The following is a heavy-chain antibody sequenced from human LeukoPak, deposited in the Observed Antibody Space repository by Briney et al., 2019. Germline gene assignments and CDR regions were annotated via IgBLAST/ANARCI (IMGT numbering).Heavy chain of an antibody. CDR1: GYTFTSYG. V-gene: IGHV1-18*01. CDR3: ARDGAPPSGTEDYYYYGMDV. CDR2: ISAYNGNT. D-gene: IGHD1-7*01. Sequence: ASVKVSCKASGYTFTSYGISWVRQAPGQGLEWMGWISAYNGNTNYAQKLRGRVTMTTDTSTSTAYMELRSLRSDDTAVYYCARDGAPPSGTEDYYYYGMDVWGQGTTVTVSS. J-gene: IGHJ6*02.